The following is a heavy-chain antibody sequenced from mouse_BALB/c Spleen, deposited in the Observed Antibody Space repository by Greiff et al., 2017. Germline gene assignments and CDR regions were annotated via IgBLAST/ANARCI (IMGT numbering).Heavy chain of an antibody. CDR3: ARAPYYYGSSGEFDY. CDR1: GFTFSDYY. V-gene: IGHV5-4*02. D-gene: IGHD1-1*01. CDR2: ISDGGSYT. J-gene: IGHJ2*01. Sequence: EVKLVESGGGLVKPGGSLKLSCAASGFTFSDYYMYWVRQTPEKRLEWVATISDGGSYTYYPDSVKGRFTISRDNAKNNLYLQMSSLKSEDTAMYYCARAPYYYGSSGEFDYWGQGTTLTVSS.